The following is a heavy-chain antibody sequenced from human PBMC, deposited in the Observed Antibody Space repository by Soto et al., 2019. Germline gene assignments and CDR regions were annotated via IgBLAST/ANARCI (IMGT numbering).Heavy chain of an antibody. V-gene: IGHV3-15*07. CDR2: IKSKTDGGTT. D-gene: IGHD1-20*01. Sequence: PGGSLRLSCAASGFTFSNAWMNWVRQAPGKGLEWVGRIKSKTDGGTTDYAAPVKGRFTISRDDSKNTLYLQMNSLKTEDTAVYYCTTDLPGMAYYYYGMDVWGQGTTVTVSS. CDR1: GFTFSNAW. J-gene: IGHJ6*02. CDR3: TTDLPGMAYYYYGMDV.